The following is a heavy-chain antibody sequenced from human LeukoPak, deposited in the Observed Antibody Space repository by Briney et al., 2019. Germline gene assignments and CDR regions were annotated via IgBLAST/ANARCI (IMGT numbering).Heavy chain of an antibody. V-gene: IGHV4-59*12. J-gene: IGHJ2*01. CDR3: ARVPMWGSSSTYWYFDL. CDR2: IYHSGST. CDR1: GGSISSYY. Sequence: PSETLSLTCTVSGGSISSYYWSWIRQPPGKGLEWIGYIYHSGSTYYNPSLKSRVTISVDMPKNQFSLKLSSVTAADTAVYYCARVPMWGSSSTYWYFDLWGRGTLVSVSS. D-gene: IGHD6-6*01.